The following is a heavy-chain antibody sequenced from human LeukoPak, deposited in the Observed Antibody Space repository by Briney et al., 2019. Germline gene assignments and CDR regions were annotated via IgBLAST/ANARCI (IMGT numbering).Heavy chain of an antibody. V-gene: IGHV3-33*01. CDR3: ARGGPFQWELLVY. CDR1: GFTFSSYG. J-gene: IGHJ4*02. CDR2: IWYDGSNK. D-gene: IGHD1-26*01. Sequence: PGRSLRLSCAASGFTFSSYGMHWVRQAPGKGLEWVAVIWYDGSNKYYVDSVQGRFTISRDNSKNTLHLQMGSLRAEDMAVYYCARGGPFQWELLVYWGQGTLVTVSS.